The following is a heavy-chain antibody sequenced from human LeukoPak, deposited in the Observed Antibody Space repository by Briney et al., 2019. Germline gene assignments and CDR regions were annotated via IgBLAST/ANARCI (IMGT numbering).Heavy chain of an antibody. CDR1: GGSISSYY. CDR3: ARLRVVVVPDAFDI. Sequence: PSETLSLTCTVSGGSISSYYWSWIRQPAGKGLEWIGRIYTSGSTNYNPSLKSRVTMSVDTSKNQFSLKLSSVTAADTAVYYCARLRVVVVPDAFDIWGQGTMVTVYS. V-gene: IGHV4-4*07. J-gene: IGHJ3*02. D-gene: IGHD3-22*01. CDR2: IYTSGST.